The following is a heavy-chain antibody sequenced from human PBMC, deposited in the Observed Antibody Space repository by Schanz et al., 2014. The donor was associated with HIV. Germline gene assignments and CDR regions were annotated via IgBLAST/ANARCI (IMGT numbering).Heavy chain of an antibody. J-gene: IGHJ4*02. D-gene: IGHD3-22*01. CDR3: ARVVEIVVVITSRPYYLDY. CDR1: GGTFSSYG. Sequence: QMRLVQSGAEMKKPGSSVKVSCKASGGTFSSYGISWVRQAPGQGLEWMGGIIPVSGTASYAQMFQGRVKIIADKSTSTAYMELSSLRSEDTAMYYCARVVEIVVVITSRPYYLDYWGQGTLVTVSS. V-gene: IGHV1-69*06. CDR2: IIPVSGTA.